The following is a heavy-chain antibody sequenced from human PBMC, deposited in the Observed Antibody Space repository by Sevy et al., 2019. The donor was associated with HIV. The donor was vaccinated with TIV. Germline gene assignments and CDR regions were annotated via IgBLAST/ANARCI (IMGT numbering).Heavy chain of an antibody. CDR2: IYYSGST. CDR1: GGSISSGDYY. D-gene: IGHD1-26*01. CDR3: AREGRWELTTYFDY. Sequence: SETLSLTCTVSGGSISSGDYYWSWIRQPPGKGLEWIGYIYYSGSTYYNPSLKSRVTISVDTSKNQFSLKLSSVTAADTAVYYWAREGRWELTTYFDYWGQGTLVTVSS. J-gene: IGHJ4*02. V-gene: IGHV4-30-4*01.